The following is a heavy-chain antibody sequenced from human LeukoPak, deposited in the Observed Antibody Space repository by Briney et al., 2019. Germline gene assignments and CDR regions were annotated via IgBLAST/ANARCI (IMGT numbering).Heavy chain of an antibody. J-gene: IGHJ6*04. D-gene: IGHD3-3*01. V-gene: IGHV3-30*04. CDR3: AREIPSITIFGRTDSMDV. Sequence: GGSLRLSCAASGFTFSSYAMHWVRQAPGKGLEWVAVISYDGSNKYYADSVKGRFTISRDNSKNTLYLQMNSLRAEDTAVYYCAREIPSITIFGRTDSMDVWGTGTTVTVSS. CDR1: GFTFSSYA. CDR2: ISYDGSNK.